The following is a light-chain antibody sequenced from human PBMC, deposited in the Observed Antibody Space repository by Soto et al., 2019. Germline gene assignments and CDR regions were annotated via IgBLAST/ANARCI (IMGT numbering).Light chain of an antibody. CDR1: QDINTY. J-gene: IGKJ5*01. Sequence: DIQLTQSPSFLSESVGDRVTITCRASQDINTYLAWYQQKPGKAPKLLIFAASTLQNGVPSRFSGSGSGTEFTVTITSLQPEYFATYYCQQRKSYPITFGQGTRLEIK. CDR3: QQRKSYPIT. V-gene: IGKV1-9*01. CDR2: AAS.